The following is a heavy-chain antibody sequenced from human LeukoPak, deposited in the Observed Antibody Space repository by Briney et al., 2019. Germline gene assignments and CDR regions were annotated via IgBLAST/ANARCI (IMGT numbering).Heavy chain of an antibody. V-gene: IGHV1-2*02. CDR3: ARGNIRYQLRNLPNMDV. J-gene: IGHJ6*03. D-gene: IGHD2-2*01. Sequence: GASVKVSCKASGYTFTGYYTHWVRQAPGQGLEWMGWINPNSGGTNYAQKFQGRVTMTRDTSISTAYMELSRLRSDDTAVYYCARGNIRYQLRNLPNMDVWGKGTTVTVSS. CDR2: INPNSGGT. CDR1: GYTFTGYY.